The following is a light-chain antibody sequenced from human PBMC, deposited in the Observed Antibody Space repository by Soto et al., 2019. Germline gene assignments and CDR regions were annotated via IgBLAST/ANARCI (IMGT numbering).Light chain of an antibody. J-gene: IGLJ1*01. CDR1: SSDIGNYNY. Sequence: QSALTQPASVSGSPGQSITISCTGTSSDIGNYNYVSWYQQHPGKAPKLMISEVSNRPSGVSNRFSGSKSSNTASLTISGLQAEDEADYYCSSYTTGSTLYVFGSGTKLTVL. V-gene: IGLV2-14*01. CDR2: EVS. CDR3: SSYTTGSTLYV.